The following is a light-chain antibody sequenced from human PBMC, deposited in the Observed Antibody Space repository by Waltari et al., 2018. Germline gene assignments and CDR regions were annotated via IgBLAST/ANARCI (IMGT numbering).Light chain of an antibody. V-gene: IGKV1-5*03. CDR3: QQYNIYSLLS. CDR2: KAS. Sequence: DIQMTQSPSTLSASVGDRVIFSCRSSQSISKWLAWYQQKPGKAPKPLIYKASTLESGVPSRFRSSGSGTEFTLTISRLQSDDFATYYCQQYNIYSLLSFGGGTKVEIK. J-gene: IGKJ4*01. CDR1: QSISKW.